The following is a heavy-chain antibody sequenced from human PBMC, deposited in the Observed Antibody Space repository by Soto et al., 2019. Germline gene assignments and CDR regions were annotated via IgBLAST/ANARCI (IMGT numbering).Heavy chain of an antibody. V-gene: IGHV4-59*01. D-gene: IGHD6-19*01. Sequence: SEPQSVSRTVAEGSSISYCWRRIPQPPGKGLEWIGYIYYSGSTNYNPSLKSRVTISVDTSKNQFSLKLSSVTAADTAVYYCARDMAVAGTRWFDYWGQGTLVTVSS. CDR2: IYYSGST. CDR3: ARDMAVAGTRWFDY. CDR1: EGSSISYC. J-gene: IGHJ4*02.